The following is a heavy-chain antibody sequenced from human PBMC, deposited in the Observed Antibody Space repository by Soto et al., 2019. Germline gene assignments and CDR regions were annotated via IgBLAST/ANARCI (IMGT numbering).Heavy chain of an antibody. CDR2: IYYTGST. Sequence: QLQLQESGPGLVKPSETLSLTCTVSGGSININNFHWGWIRQPPGKGLEWIGVIYYTGSTYYNPSLKSRVTISVDTSKNHFSLQVTSVTAADTAVYFCATYSTTSGWFDPWGQGTLVTISS. J-gene: IGHJ5*02. CDR1: GGSININNFH. V-gene: IGHV4-39*02. D-gene: IGHD6-13*01. CDR3: ATYSTTSGWFDP.